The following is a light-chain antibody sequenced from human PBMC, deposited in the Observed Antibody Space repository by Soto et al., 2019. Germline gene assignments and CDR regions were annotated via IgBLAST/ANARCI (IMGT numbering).Light chain of an antibody. V-gene: IGKV3-20*01. Sequence: EIVLTQSPDTLSLSPGERATLSCRASQSVNSNDLAGYQHKSGQAPRLLIYGASSRPGGIPDKFSGSGSGTDFIFTINRLEPEDFAAYYCQQYDRSPYTFGHGSKLEI. CDR2: GAS. J-gene: IGKJ2*01. CDR3: QQYDRSPYT. CDR1: QSVNSND.